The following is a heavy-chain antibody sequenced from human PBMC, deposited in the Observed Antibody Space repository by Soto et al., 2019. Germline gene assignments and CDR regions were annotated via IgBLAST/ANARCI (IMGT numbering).Heavy chain of an antibody. D-gene: IGHD2-15*01. CDR1: GGSFSGYY. Sequence: QVQLQQWGAGLLKPSETLSLTCAAYGGSFSGYYWSWIRQPPGKGLEWIGEINHSGSTNYNPSLKTRVTISVDKCKIQVSLKLSSVTAADTAVYYCARARVAAARTLMGSDYFCYYYLAVWGKGTTVTVSS. CDR3: ARARVAAARTLMGSDYFCYYYLAV. V-gene: IGHV4-34*01. J-gene: IGHJ6*03. CDR2: INHSGST.